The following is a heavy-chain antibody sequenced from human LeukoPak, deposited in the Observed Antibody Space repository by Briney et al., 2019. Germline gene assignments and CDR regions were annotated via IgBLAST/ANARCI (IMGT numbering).Heavy chain of an antibody. CDR1: VYAFTGYY. D-gene: IGHD6-13*01. J-gene: IGHJ4*02. V-gene: IGHV1-2*02. CDR2: VNPNSGSR. CDR3: ARSQWGIASAGLDY. Sequence: GASVKVSCKASVYAFTGYYIHWVRQAPGQGLEWMGWVNPNSGSRNYAQKFQGRVTMTRDTTISTAYMELSSLRSDDTAVYYCARSQWGIASAGLDYWGQGTLVSVSS.